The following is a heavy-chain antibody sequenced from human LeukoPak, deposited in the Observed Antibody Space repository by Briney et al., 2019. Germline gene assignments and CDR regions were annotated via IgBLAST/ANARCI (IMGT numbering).Heavy chain of an antibody. CDR3: ARVYRGYCSSTSCYTGAAYYYYYMDV. J-gene: IGHJ6*03. D-gene: IGHD2-2*02. Sequence: GASVKVSCKASGYTFTGYYMHWVRQAPGQGLEWMGWINPNSGGTNYAQKFQGRVTMTRDMSISTAYMELSRLRSDDTAVYYCARVYRGYCSSTSCYTGAAYYYYYMDVWGKGTTVTVSS. CDR2: INPNSGGT. CDR1: GYTFTGYY. V-gene: IGHV1-2*02.